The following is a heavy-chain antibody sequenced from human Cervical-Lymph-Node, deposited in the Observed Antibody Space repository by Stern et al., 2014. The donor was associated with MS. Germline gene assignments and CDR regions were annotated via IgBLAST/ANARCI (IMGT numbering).Heavy chain of an antibody. V-gene: IGHV3-74*01. CDR2: IKNDGSRT. D-gene: IGHD3-16*01. J-gene: IGHJ6*02. CDR1: GFNLTRYG. CDR3: TRDQGFGFYYAMDV. Sequence: EVQLVESGGGLVQPGGSLRLSWAASGFNLTRYGRHWVRKAPGKGLVGVARIKNDGSRTNYADFVKGRFTISRDNGNNTLDLQMNSLRAEDTAVYYCTRDQGFGFYYAMDVWGQGTTVTVSS.